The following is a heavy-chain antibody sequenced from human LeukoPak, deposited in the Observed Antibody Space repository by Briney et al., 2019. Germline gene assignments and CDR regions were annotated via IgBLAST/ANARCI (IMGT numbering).Heavy chain of an antibody. V-gene: IGHV1-69*05. J-gene: IGHJ1*01. CDR3: ASIAARPVEYFQH. CDR2: IILIFGTA. D-gene: IGHD6-6*01. CDR1: GGTFSSYA. Sequence: PVKVSCKDSGGTFSSYAIRWVRQAPGQGLEWMGGIILIFGTANYAQKFQGRVTITTDESTSTAHMELSSLRSEDTAVYYCASIAARPVEYFQHWGQGTLVTVSS.